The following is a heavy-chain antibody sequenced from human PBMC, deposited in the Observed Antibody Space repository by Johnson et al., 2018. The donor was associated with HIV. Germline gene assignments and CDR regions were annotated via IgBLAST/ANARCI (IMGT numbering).Heavy chain of an antibody. CDR2: IWYDGSNK. D-gene: IGHD6-13*01. J-gene: IGHJ3*02. CDR1: GFTFSGYG. Sequence: QVQLVESGGGVVQPERSLRLSCAASGFTFSGYGMHWVRQAPGKGLEWVAVIWYDGSNKYYADSVKGRFTISRDNSKNTLYLQMNSLRAEDTAVYYCARVRSSSAYAFDIWGQGTMVTVSS. CDR3: ARVRSSSAYAFDI. V-gene: IGHV3-33*01.